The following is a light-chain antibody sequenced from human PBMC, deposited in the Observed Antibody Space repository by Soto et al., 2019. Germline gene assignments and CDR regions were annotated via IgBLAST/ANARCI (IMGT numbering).Light chain of an antibody. CDR1: SSDVGGYNY. V-gene: IGLV2-14*03. Sequence: QSALTQPASVSGSPGQSITISCTGTSSDVGGYNYVSWYQHHPAKAPKLMIFDVSNRPSGVSNRFSGSKSGNTASLTISALQPEDEADYYCSSYTTSNTRQIVFGTGTKLTVL. CDR2: DVS. CDR3: SSYTTSNTRQIV. J-gene: IGLJ1*01.